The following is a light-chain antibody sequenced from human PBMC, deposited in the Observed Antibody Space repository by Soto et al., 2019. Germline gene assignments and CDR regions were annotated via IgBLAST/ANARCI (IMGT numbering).Light chain of an antibody. CDR1: SNDVGRFNY. Sequence: QSVLPQAPSASGSPGQSVTISCAGTSNDVGRFNYVSWYQHHPGKAPKLIIYDVTKRPSGVPDRFSGSKSGNTAYLTVSGLQAEDEADYFCSSFVHGTSYVFGTGTKVTVL. V-gene: IGLV2-8*01. CDR3: SSFVHGTSYV. J-gene: IGLJ1*01. CDR2: DVT.